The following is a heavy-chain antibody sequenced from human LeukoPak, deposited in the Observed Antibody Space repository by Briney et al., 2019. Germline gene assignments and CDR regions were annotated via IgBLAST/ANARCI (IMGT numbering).Heavy chain of an antibody. CDR1: GGSFSGYY. CDR3: ARDRDMALGDYYYMDV. D-gene: IGHD2-15*01. Sequence: LSLTCAVYGGSFSGYYWSWIRQPPGKGLEWIGEINHSRSTNYNPSLKSRVTISVDTSKNQFSLKLSSVTAADTAMYYCARDRDMALGDYYYMDVWGKGTTVTVSS. J-gene: IGHJ6*03. CDR2: INHSRST. V-gene: IGHV4-34*01.